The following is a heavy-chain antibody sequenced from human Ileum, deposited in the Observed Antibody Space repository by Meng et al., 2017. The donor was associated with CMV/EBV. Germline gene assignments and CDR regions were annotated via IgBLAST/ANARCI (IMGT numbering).Heavy chain of an antibody. CDR2: IHHSGST. V-gene: IGHV4-4*02. CDR3: VRYRRDGNKYTLDI. D-gene: IGHD5-24*01. J-gene: IGHJ3*02. CDR1: GGSISSSNW. Sequence: SETLSLTCAVSGGSISSSNWWSWVRQPPGKGLEWIGEIHHSGSTNYNPSLKSRVTISVDKSKNQFSLKLSSVTAADTAVYYCVRYRRDGNKYTLDIWGQGTMVTVSS.